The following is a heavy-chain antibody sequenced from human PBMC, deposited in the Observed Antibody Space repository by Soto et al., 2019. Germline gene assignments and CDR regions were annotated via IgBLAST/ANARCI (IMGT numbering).Heavy chain of an antibody. J-gene: IGHJ4*02. CDR1: GFTFSSYE. CDR2: ISSSGSTI. Sequence: LSLTCAASGFTFSSYEMNWVRQAPGKGLEWVSYISSSGSTIYYADSVKGRFTISRDNAKNSLYLQMNSLRAEDTAVYYCARFGGRPGYCSSTSCYTDHYFDYWGQGTLVTVSS. CDR3: ARFGGRPGYCSSTSCYTDHYFDY. V-gene: IGHV3-48*03. D-gene: IGHD2-2*02.